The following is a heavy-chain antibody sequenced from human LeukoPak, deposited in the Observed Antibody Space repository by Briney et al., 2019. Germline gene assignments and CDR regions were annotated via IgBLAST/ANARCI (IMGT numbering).Heavy chain of an antibody. J-gene: IGHJ3*02. CDR1: GFSLSTSGMR. Sequence: ESGPTLVNPTHTLTLTCTFSGFSLSTSGMRVSWIRQPPGKALEWLARINWDDDKFYSTSLKTRLTISKDTAKNQVVLTMTNMDPVDTATYYCARTLYYYDSSGYYNTGDDAFDIWGQGTMVTVSS. V-gene: IGHV2-70*04. CDR2: INWDDDK. D-gene: IGHD3-22*01. CDR3: ARTLYYYDSSGYYNTGDDAFDI.